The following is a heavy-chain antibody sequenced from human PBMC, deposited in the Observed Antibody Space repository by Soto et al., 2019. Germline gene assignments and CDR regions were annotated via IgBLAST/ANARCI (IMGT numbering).Heavy chain of an antibody. D-gene: IGHD3-16*02. CDR3: ARDFRYDYIWGSYRLPDY. CDR1: GYTFTSYA. Sequence: GASLKVSCKASGYTFTSYAMHWVRQAPGQRLEWMGWINAGNGNTKYSQKFQGRVTITRDTSASTAYMELSSLRSEDTAVYYCARDFRYDYIWGSYRLPDYWRQGTLVIVSS. J-gene: IGHJ4*02. CDR2: INAGNGNT. V-gene: IGHV1-3*01.